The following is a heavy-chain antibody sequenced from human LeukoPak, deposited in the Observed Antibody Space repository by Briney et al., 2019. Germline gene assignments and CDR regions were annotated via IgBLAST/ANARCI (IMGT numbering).Heavy chain of an antibody. CDR1: GFTFDDYG. D-gene: IGHD3-3*02. CDR3: ASIFGADMDV. J-gene: IGHJ6*03. CDR2: INWNGGRT. V-gene: IGHV3-20*04. Sequence: GGSLRLSCAASGFTFDDYGMRWVRQAPGKGLEWVSGINWNGGRTGYADSVKGRFTISRDNAKKSQYLQMNSLRAEDTALYYCASIFGADMDVWGKGTTVTVSS.